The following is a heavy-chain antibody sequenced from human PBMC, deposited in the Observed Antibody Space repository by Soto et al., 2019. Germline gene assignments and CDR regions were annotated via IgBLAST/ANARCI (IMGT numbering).Heavy chain of an antibody. V-gene: IGHV1-46*01. CDR2: INPICGTT. CDR3: ARPTLLYFDWLPKRHDYYCYGMDV. CDR1: GYTLTSYY. J-gene: IGHJ6*02. D-gene: IGHD3-9*01. Sequence: VTVSCTASGYTLTSYYMHRVLQAHGQGLEWMGIINPICGTTSYAQKFQGRVTITADESTSTAYMELSSLRSEDTAVYYCARPTLLYFDWLPKRHDYYCYGMDVWGQGTTVTVSS.